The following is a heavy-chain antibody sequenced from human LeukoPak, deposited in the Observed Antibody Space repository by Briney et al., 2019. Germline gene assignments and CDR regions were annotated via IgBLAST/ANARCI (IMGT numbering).Heavy chain of an antibody. CDR3: ARVRGGSGWSFDY. J-gene: IGHJ4*02. CDR2: ISSSSYI. V-gene: IGHV3-21*01. D-gene: IGHD6-19*01. Sequence: GGSLRLSCAASGFTFSSYSMNWVRQAPGKGLEWVSSISSSSYIYYADSVKGRFTISRDNAKNSLYLQMNSLRAEDTAVYYCARVRGGSGWSFDYWGQGTLVTVSS. CDR1: GFTFSSYS.